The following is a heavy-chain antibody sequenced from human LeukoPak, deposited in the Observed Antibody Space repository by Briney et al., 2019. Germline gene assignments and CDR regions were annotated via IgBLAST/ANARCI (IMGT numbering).Heavy chain of an antibody. D-gene: IGHD1-26*01. Sequence: SQTLSLTCAISGDSVSSNNAAWSWLRQSPSRGLEWLGRTYYRSKWYNDYAVSVKSRITINPDTSKNQFSLHLKSVIAEDTAVYYCAREGATGFLYDYWGQGTLVTVSS. V-gene: IGHV6-1*01. J-gene: IGHJ4*02. CDR1: GDSVSSNNAA. CDR3: AREGATGFLYDY. CDR2: TYYRSKWYN.